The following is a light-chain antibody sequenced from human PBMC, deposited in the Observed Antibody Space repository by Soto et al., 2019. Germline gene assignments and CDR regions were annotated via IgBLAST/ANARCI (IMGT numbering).Light chain of an antibody. J-gene: IGKJ4*01. Sequence: EIVLTQSPATLSLSPGERATLSCRASQSVSSYLAWYQQKPGQAPRLLIYDACNRATGIPARFSGSGSGTDFTLTISSLEPEDFAVYYCQQRSNWPSFGGGTKVEIK. CDR3: QQRSNWPS. V-gene: IGKV3-11*01. CDR2: DAC. CDR1: QSVSSY.